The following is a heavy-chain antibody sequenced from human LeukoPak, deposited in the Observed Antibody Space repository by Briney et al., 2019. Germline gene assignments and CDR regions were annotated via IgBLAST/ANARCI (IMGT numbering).Heavy chain of an antibody. Sequence: GSLRLSCAASGFTFSSYGMNWVRQAPGKGLEWVSSISSSSSYIYYADSVKGRFTISRDNAKNSLYLQMNSLRAEDTAVYYCAREPVFDYDSSGDDAFDIWGQGTMVTVSS. CDR1: GFTFSSYG. D-gene: IGHD3-22*01. J-gene: IGHJ3*02. CDR3: AREPVFDYDSSGDDAFDI. V-gene: IGHV3-21*01. CDR2: ISSSSSYI.